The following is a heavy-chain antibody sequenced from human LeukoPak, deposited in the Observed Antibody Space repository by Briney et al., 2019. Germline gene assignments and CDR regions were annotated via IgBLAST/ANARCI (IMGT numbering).Heavy chain of an antibody. Sequence: PSETLSLTCTVSGGSISTYYWNWIRQPPGKGLEWIGYIYHSGSTNYNPSLQSRVTISVDTSKDQFSLNLNSVTAADTAVYYCARGGAARLHFQNWGQGTLVTVSS. CDR2: IYHSGST. CDR1: GGSISTYY. J-gene: IGHJ1*01. V-gene: IGHV4-59*01. CDR3: ARGGAARLHFQN. D-gene: IGHD6-6*01.